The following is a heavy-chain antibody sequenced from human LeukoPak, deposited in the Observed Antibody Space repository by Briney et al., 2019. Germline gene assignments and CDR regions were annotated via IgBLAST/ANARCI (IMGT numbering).Heavy chain of an antibody. CDR1: GYTFTSYA. V-gene: IGHV1-3*04. CDR3: ARVALGGYSSSPLEH. J-gene: IGHJ4*02. Sequence: ASVKVSCKASGYTFTSYAVHWVRQAAGQRPEWLGKIKTGDGTAEISEKFQGRVTFSRDTDATIAYMELSSLTSEDTALYYCARVALGGYSSSPLEHRGQGTLVTVSS. CDR2: IKTGDGTA. D-gene: IGHD6-13*01.